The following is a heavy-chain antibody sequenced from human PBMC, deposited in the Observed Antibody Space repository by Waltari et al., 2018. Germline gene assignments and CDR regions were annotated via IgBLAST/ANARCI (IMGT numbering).Heavy chain of an antibody. CDR3: ARDPRWYESGD. V-gene: IGHV3-53*01. D-gene: IGHD2-15*01. CDR1: AFSVSSNH. J-gene: IGHJ4*02. Sequence: EVPLVDSGGGLIQPGGSLNLSCVASAFSVSSNHMSWVRQAPGKGLGWVSVIYSYGRTNYAESVKGRFTIARDSSKNTVYLQMSSLRVEDTAIYYCARDPRWYESGDWGQGTLVTVSS. CDR2: IYSYGRT.